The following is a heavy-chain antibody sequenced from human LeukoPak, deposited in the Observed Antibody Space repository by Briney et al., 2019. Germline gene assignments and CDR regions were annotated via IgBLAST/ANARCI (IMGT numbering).Heavy chain of an antibody. CDR3: ASMRGSGSGSYPFDF. D-gene: IGHD3-10*01. J-gene: IGHJ4*02. CDR1: GYTFTGYY. Sequence: GASVKVSCKASGYTFTGYYMHWVRPAPGQGLEWMGWINPNSGGTNYAQKFQGRVTMTRDTSISTAYMELSRLRPDDTAVYYCASMRGSGSGSYPFDFWGQGTLVTVSS. CDR2: INPNSGGT. V-gene: IGHV1-2*02.